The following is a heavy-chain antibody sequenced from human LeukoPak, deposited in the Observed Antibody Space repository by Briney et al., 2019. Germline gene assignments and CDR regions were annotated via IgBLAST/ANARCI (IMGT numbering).Heavy chain of an antibody. CDR2: IYYSGST. J-gene: IGHJ4*02. Sequence: PSETLSLTCTVSGGSISSGDYYWSWIRQPPGTGVEWIGYIYYSGSTYYNPSLKSRVTISVDTSKNQFSLKLSSVTAADTAVYYCARVSLITFGGPFDYWGQGTLVTVSS. V-gene: IGHV4-30-4*08. CDR1: GGSISSGDYY. D-gene: IGHD3-16*01. CDR3: ARVSLITFGGPFDY.